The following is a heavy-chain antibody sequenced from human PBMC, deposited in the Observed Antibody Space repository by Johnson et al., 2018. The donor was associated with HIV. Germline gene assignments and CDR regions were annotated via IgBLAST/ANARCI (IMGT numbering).Heavy chain of an antibody. J-gene: IGHJ3*02. CDR3: AKDFGDAYNRWGGLDI. V-gene: IGHV3-33*06. CDR1: GFSFSTYG. Sequence: QVQLVESGGGVVQPGRSLRLSCAASGFSFSTYGMHWVRQAPGKGLEWVAIIWYDGSNKFYADSVKGRFTISRDNSKNTLYLQMNSLRAEDTSMYYCAKDFGDAYNRWGGLDIWGQGTMVTVSS. CDR2: IWYDGSNK. D-gene: IGHD5-24*01.